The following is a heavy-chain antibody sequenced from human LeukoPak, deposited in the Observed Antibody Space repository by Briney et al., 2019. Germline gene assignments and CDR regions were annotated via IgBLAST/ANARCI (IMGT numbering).Heavy chain of an antibody. D-gene: IGHD3-3*01. CDR1: GGSISSSSYY. CDR2: IYYSGST. CDR3: ARAIGRSGYPYYYYYYMDV. J-gene: IGHJ6*03. V-gene: IGHV4-61*01. Sequence: SETLSLTCTVSGGSISSSSYYWSWIRQPPGKGLEWIGYIYYSGSTNYNPSLKSRVTISVDTSKNQFSLKLSSVTAADTAVYYCARAIGRSGYPYYYYYYMDVWGKGTTVTVSS.